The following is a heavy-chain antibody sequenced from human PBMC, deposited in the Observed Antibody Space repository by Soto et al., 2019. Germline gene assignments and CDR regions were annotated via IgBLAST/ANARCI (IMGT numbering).Heavy chain of an antibody. D-gene: IGHD5-12*01. CDR1: GGSLSGYY. CDR3: ARGQEGVVAAH. V-gene: IGHV4-34*01. Sequence: QVQLQQWGAGLLKPSETLSLNCAVNGGSLSGYYWSWIRQPPGKGLEWIGEIKDGGRTNYSPSLTSRDTIPSDTSNHKLSRRLYSVTAADRGVYYCARGQEGVVAAHWDQGALVTVSS. CDR2: IKDGGRT. J-gene: IGHJ4*02.